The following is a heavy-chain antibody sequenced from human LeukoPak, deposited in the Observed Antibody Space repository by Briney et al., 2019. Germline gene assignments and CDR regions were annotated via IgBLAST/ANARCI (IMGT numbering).Heavy chain of an antibody. Sequence: GSSQRLSCAASEFSFSSYGMHWVPEAPGKGLQWVASQWYDGTNKYHADSVKGRFTISRDNSQSTLYLQMNSLRAEDTAVYYCARARNNYDSSGYSALDYWGQGTLVTVSS. V-gene: IGHV3-33*01. CDR1: EFSFSSYG. CDR3: ARARNNYDSSGYSALDY. CDR2: QWYDGTNK. J-gene: IGHJ4*02. D-gene: IGHD3-22*01.